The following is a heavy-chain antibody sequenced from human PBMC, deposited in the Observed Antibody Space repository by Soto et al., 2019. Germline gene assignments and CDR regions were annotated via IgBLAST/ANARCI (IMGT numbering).Heavy chain of an antibody. CDR2: ISYDGSNK. V-gene: IGHV3-30-3*01. CDR3: ARANSLLYYYYGMDV. Sequence: GGSLRLSCAASGFTFSSYAMHWVRQAPGKGLEWVAVISYDGSNKYYADSVKGRFTISRDNSKNTLYLQMNSLRAEDTAVYYCARANSLLYYYYGMDVWGQGTTVTVSS. J-gene: IGHJ6*02. D-gene: IGHD1-1*01. CDR1: GFTFSSYA.